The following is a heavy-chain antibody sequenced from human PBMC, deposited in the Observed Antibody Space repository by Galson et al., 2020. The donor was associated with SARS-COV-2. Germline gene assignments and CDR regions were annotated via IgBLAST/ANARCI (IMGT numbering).Heavy chain of an antibody. Sequence: PVKVSCKAPGGTFSSYAISWVRQAPGQGIEWTRGTIPIFGTANYAQKFQGRVTITADESTSTAYMELSSLRSEDAAVYYCARAVMITFGGVIAHEYYFDYWGQGTLVTGSS. D-gene: IGHD3-16*02. V-gene: IGHV1-69*13. J-gene: IGHJ4*02. CDR3: ARAVMITFGGVIAHEYYFDY. CDR2: TIPIFGTA. CDR1: GGTFSSYA.